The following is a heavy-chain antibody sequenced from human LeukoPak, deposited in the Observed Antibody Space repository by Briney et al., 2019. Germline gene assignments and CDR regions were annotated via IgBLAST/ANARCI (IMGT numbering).Heavy chain of an antibody. CDR3: ASGWELRDFDY. CDR2: ISYDGSNK. V-gene: IGHV3-30-3*01. Sequence: SGGSLRLSCAASGFTFDDYAMHWVRQAPGKGLEWVAVISYDGSNKYYADSVKGRFTISRDNSKNTLYLQMNSLRAEDTAVYYCASGWELRDFDYWGQGTLVTVSS. CDR1: GFTFDDYA. D-gene: IGHD1-26*01. J-gene: IGHJ4*02.